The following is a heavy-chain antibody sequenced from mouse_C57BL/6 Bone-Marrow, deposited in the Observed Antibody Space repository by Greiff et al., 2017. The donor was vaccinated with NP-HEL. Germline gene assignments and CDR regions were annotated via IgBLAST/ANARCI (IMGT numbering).Heavy chain of an antibody. J-gene: IGHJ1*03. Sequence: EVQGVESGGGLVQPGGSLKLSCAASGFTFSDYYMYWVRQTPEKRLEWVAYISNGGGSTYYPDTVKGRFTISRDNAKNTLYLQMSRLKSEDTAMYYCARQGFYYYGSSYWYFDVWGTGTTVTVSS. CDR2: ISNGGGST. CDR3: ARQGFYYYGSSYWYFDV. D-gene: IGHD1-1*01. V-gene: IGHV5-12*01. CDR1: GFTFSDYY.